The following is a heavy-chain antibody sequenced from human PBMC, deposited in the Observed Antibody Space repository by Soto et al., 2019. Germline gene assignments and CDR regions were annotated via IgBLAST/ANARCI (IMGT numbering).Heavy chain of an antibody. CDR2: INPNSGRT. CDR3: ARGGPVVGTDTTHSFAY. CDR1: GYTFTGYY. V-gene: IGHV1-2*02. Sequence: ASVKVSCKASGYTFTGYYMHWVRQAPGQGLEWMGWINPNSGRTDCAQKFQDRVTLTRDTSFSTAFMDLSRLRSDDTAVYYCARGGPVVGTDTTHSFAYWGQGALVTV. J-gene: IGHJ4*02. D-gene: IGHD1-26*01.